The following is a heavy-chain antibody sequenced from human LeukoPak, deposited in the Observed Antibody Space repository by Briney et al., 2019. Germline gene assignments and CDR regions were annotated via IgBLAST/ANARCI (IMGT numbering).Heavy chain of an antibody. J-gene: IGHJ4*02. D-gene: IGHD6-13*01. V-gene: IGHV3-23*01. CDR1: GFTFSSYA. Sequence: GGSLRLSCAVSGFTFSSYAMSWVRQAPGKGLEWVSAISGSGGSTYYADSVKGRFTISRDNAKNSLYLQMNSLRAEDTALYYCAKALTSGIAAAGHLDYWGQGTLVPVSS. CDR3: AKALTSGIAAAGHLDY. CDR2: ISGSGGST.